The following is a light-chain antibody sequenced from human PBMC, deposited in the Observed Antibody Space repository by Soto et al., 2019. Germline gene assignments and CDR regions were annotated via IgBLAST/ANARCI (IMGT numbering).Light chain of an antibody. CDR3: QIYNSYSEA. J-gene: IGKJ1*01. CDR2: KAS. Sequence: DIQMTQSPSTLSGSVGDRVTITCRASQTISSWLAWYQQKPGKAPKLLIYKASTLKSGVPSRFSGSGSGTEFTLTISSLQSDDVETYYRQIYNSYSEAFGQGTKVDI. CDR1: QTISSW. V-gene: IGKV1-5*03.